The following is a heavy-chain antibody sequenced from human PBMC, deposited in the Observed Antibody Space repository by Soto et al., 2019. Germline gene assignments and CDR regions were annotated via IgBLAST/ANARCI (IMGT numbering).Heavy chain of an antibody. Sequence: QVQLQESGPGLVKHSGTLTLTCAVSGGSISSSNWWSWVRQPPGKGLEWIGEIYHSGNTNYNPSLKSRVTMAVDKSRNQFSLQLSSVTAADTAVYYCARRWGEGRVDYWGKGTLFTVSS. CDR2: IYHSGNT. D-gene: IGHD3-10*01. CDR1: GGSISSSNW. V-gene: IGHV4-4*02. CDR3: ARRWGEGRVDY. J-gene: IGHJ4*02.